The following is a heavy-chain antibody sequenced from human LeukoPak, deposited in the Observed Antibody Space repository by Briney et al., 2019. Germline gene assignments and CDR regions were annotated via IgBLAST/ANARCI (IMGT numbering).Heavy chain of an antibody. D-gene: IGHD2-2*01. V-gene: IGHV4-59*08. Sequence: PSETLSLTCTVSGGSISSYYWSWIRQPPGKGLEWIGYIYYSGSTNHNPSLKSRVTISLDTSKNQFSLKLSSVTAADTAVYYCARQSCSSTSCYVAYGMDVWGQGTTVTVSS. J-gene: IGHJ6*02. CDR1: GGSISSYY. CDR2: IYYSGST. CDR3: ARQSCSSTSCYVAYGMDV.